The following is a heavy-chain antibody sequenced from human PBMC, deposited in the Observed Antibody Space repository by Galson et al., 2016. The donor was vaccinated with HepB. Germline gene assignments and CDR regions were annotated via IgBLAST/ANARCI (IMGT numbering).Heavy chain of an antibody. CDR3: AKDMLEAGGEEPTIVKGGFDY. CDR1: GFNISRYG. D-gene: IGHD2-8*02. Sequence: SLRLSCAASGFNISRYGMHWVRQAPGKGLEWVAVIPHDGANTHYGDSVKGRFTVSRDKSKNTVYLQMNTLRDADTALYYCAKDMLEAGGEEPTIVKGGFDYWGQGTLVTFSS. CDR2: IPHDGANT. J-gene: IGHJ4*02. V-gene: IGHV3-30*18.